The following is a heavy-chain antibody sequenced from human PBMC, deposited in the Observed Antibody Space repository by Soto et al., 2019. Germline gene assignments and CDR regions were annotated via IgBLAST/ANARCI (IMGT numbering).Heavy chain of an antibody. J-gene: IGHJ6*02. CDR2: ISGSGGST. V-gene: IGHV3-23*01. CDR1: VLNSRKYA. D-gene: IGHD2-2*01. Sequence: PVGSMRLSCAASVLNSRKYAMSRVRPATVNGLEWFSAISGSGGSTYYADSVKGRFNISRDNSKNTLYLQMNSLRAEDTAVYYCAKTSQHYAIYYHGMDVWGEGITVTVSS. CDR3: AKTSQHYAIYYHGMDV.